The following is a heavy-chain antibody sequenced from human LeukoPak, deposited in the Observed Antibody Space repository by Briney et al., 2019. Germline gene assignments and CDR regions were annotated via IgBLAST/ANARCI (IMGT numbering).Heavy chain of an antibody. Sequence: PGGSLRLSCAASGFTFSGSAMHWVRQAPGKGLEWVGRIRSKAKSYATAYAAWGKGKFTIAREEKKKRAYLQMNSLKTEDTAVYYCTSSSLAVSAGGVGDYWGQGTLVTVSS. D-gene: IGHD6-6*01. CDR3: TSSSLAVSAGGVGDY. V-gene: IGHV3-73*01. J-gene: IGHJ4*02. CDR2: IRSKAKSYAT. CDR1: GFTFSGSA.